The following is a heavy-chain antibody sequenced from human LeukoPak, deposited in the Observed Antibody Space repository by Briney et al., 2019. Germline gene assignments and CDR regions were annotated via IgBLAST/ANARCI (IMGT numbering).Heavy chain of an antibody. V-gene: IGHV4-59*01. CDR2: IYYSGST. CDR3: ATSGPWTSDY. Sequence: SETLSLTCSVSGGSISGYYWSWIRQPPGKGLEWIGYIYYSGSTNYNPSLKSRVTISIDTSKNQFSLKLSSVTAADTAVYYCATSGPWTSDYRGQGALVTVSS. J-gene: IGHJ4*02. D-gene: IGHD2-15*01. CDR1: GGSISGYY.